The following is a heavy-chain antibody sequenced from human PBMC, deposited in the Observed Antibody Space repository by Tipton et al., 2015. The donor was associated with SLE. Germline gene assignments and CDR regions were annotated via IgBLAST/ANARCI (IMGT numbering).Heavy chain of an antibody. J-gene: IGHJ4*02. Sequence: LRLSCAVYGGSFSGYYWSWIRQPPGKGLEWIGSIYYSGSTYYNPSLKSRVTISVDTSKNQFSLKLSSVTAADTAVYYCARDSGGSYLFDYWGQGTLVTVSS. V-gene: IGHV4-34*01. CDR1: GGSFSGYY. CDR2: IYYSGST. CDR3: ARDSGGSYLFDY. D-gene: IGHD1-26*01.